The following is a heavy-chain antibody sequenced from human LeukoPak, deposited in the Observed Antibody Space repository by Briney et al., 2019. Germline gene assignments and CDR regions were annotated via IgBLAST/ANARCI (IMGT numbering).Heavy chain of an antibody. D-gene: IGHD3-10*01. CDR3: AKDAITMVRGVIRGGYFDY. V-gene: IGHV3-23*01. CDR1: GFTFSSYA. J-gene: IGHJ4*02. CDR2: ISGSGGST. Sequence: GGSLRLSCAASGFTFSSYAMSWVRQAPGKGLEWVSAISGSGGSTYYADSVKGRFTISRDNSKNTLYLQMNSPRAEDTAVYYCAKDAITMVRGVIRGGYFDYWGQGTLVTVSS.